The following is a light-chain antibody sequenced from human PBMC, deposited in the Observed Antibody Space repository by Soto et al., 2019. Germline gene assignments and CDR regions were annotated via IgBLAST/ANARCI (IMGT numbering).Light chain of an antibody. J-gene: IGLJ1*01. CDR2: DLN. Sequence: QSVLTQPPSVSGAPGQSVTISCTATTTDIDNYDSFSWYQQAPGTAPKLIIYDLNNRPSGAPDRFSGSTSGNTASLTISGLQAEDETDYFCSLYSSNGSLMFGPGTKGTVL. CDR3: SLYSSNGSLM. V-gene: IGLV2-18*01. CDR1: TTDIDNYDS.